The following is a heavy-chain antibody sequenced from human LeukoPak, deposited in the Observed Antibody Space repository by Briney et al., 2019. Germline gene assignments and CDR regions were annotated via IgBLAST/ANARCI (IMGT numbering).Heavy chain of an antibody. D-gene: IGHD2-15*01. CDR2: IKEDGSEK. Sequence: PGGSLRLSCAASGFTFSSYWMSWVRQAPGKGLEWVANIKEDGSEKYYEDSVKGRFTISRDNAKNSLYLQMNSLRAEDTAVYYCARDTGIVVVGYYFDYWGQGTLVTVSS. CDR1: GFTFSSYW. CDR3: ARDTGIVVVGYYFDY. J-gene: IGHJ4*02. V-gene: IGHV3-7*05.